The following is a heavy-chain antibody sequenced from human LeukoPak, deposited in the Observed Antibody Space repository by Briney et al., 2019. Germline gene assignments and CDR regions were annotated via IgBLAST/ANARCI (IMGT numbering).Heavy chain of an antibody. CDR2: IYYSGST. J-gene: IGHJ5*02. D-gene: IGHD5-18*01. Sequence: SETLSLTCTVSGGSISSSSYYWGWIRQPPGKGLEWIGSIYYSGSTYYNPSLKSRVTISVDTSKNQFSLKLSSVTAADTAVYYCARGSAMVTAGRFDPWGQGTLVTVSS. CDR1: GGSISSSSYY. CDR3: ARGSAMVTAGRFDP. V-gene: IGHV4-39*07.